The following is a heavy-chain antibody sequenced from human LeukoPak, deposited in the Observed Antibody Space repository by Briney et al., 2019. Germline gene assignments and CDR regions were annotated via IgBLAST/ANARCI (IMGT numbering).Heavy chain of an antibody. Sequence: GGSLRLSCAASGFTFRSYAMSWVRQAPGKGLEWVSAICGGDASTYYADSVKGRFTISRDNSKNTLYSQMNSLRAEDTAIYYCAKDRAGGYCSGKSCYVFDYWGQGTLVTVS. D-gene: IGHD2-15*01. J-gene: IGHJ4*02. V-gene: IGHV3-23*01. CDR3: AKDRAGGYCSGKSCYVFDY. CDR2: ICGGDAST. CDR1: GFTFRSYA.